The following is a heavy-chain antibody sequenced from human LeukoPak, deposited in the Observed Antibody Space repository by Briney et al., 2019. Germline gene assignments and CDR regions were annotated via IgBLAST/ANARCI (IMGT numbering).Heavy chain of an antibody. CDR1: GYTFTSYY. CDR3: ARESYNPYGMDV. D-gene: IGHD5-24*01. J-gene: IGHJ6*02. Sequence: ASAKVSCKASGYTFTSYYMHWVRQAPGQGLEWMGWINPNSGGTNYAQKFQGRVTMTRDTSISTAYMELSRLRSDDTAVYYCARESYNPYGMDVWGQGTTVTVSS. V-gene: IGHV1-2*02. CDR2: INPNSGGT.